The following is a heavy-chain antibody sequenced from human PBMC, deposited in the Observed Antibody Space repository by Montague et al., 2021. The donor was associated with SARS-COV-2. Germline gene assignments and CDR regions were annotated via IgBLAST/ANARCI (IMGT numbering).Heavy chain of an antibody. CDR2: INHAGSA. D-gene: IGHD3-3*01. Sequence: SETLSLTCAVYSGSFGDYYWTWIRQPPGKGLEWIGEINHAGSATYNPSLKSRVTLSVDTSKNQFSLKLQSVTAADTAVYYCARGQVTIFGMLIFIPAAGHLDGWGQGTSVTVSS. V-gene: IGHV4-34*01. CDR1: SGSFGDYY. J-gene: IGHJ3*01. CDR3: ARGQVTIFGMLIFIPAAGHLDG.